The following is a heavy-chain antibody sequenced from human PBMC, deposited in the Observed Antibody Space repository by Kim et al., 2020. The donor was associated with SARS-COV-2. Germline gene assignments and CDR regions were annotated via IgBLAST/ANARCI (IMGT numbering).Heavy chain of an antibody. CDR2: ISYDGSNK. CDR1: GFTFSSYA. Sequence: GGSLRLSCAASGFTFSSYAMHWVRQAPGKGLEWVAVISYDGSNKYYADSVKGRFTISRDNSKNTLYLQMNSLRAEDTAVYYCARALGGSYYNGMDVWGQGTTVTVSS. CDR3: ARALGGSYYNGMDV. D-gene: IGHD1-26*01. V-gene: IGHV3-30-3*01. J-gene: IGHJ6*02.